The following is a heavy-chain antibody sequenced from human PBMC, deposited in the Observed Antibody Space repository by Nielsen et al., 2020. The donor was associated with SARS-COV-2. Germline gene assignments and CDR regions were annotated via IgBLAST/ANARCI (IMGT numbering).Heavy chain of an antibody. CDR1: TFSTYW. Sequence: TFSTYWMHWIRQPPGKGLEWIGSISYTGSIYYNPSLKSRLTISVDTSNNQFSLKLNSVTAADTALYYCARDGPAEYTHTWYHDVFDIWGQGTLVTVSS. CDR2: ISYTGSI. J-gene: IGHJ3*02. V-gene: IGHV4-39*07. CDR3: ARDGPAEYTHTWYHDVFDI. D-gene: IGHD6-6*01.